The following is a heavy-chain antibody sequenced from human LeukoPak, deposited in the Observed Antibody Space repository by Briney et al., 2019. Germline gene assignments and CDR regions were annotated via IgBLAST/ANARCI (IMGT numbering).Heavy chain of an antibody. J-gene: IGHJ4*02. CDR3: ARQGYSDTRGICDS. V-gene: IGHV5-51*01. CDR1: GYIFTTYW. CDR2: IYPGDSDT. Sequence: LGESLKISCKTSGYIFTTYWIGWVRQMPGKGLEWMGIIYPGDSDTRYNPSFQDQVTISADKSVSTTYLQWSSLKASDTAIYYCARQGYSDTRGICDSWGQGTLVTVSS. D-gene: IGHD1-26*01.